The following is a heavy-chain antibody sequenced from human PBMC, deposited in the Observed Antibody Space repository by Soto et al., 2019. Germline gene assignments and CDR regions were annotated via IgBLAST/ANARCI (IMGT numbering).Heavy chain of an antibody. CDR3: ARGGGPYVWFNEF. Sequence: QEQLVQSGPEVKKPGSSVKVSCEDSGGLFSSFAISWVRQAPGQGLEWLGGIIPVFGTTNYAENFQGRVTITADESTNTAYMELSSLRSGDTAMYYCARGGGPYVWFNEFWGQGTLVTVSP. CDR1: GGLFSSFA. D-gene: IGHD3-16*01. CDR2: IIPVFGTT. V-gene: IGHV1-69*01. J-gene: IGHJ4*02.